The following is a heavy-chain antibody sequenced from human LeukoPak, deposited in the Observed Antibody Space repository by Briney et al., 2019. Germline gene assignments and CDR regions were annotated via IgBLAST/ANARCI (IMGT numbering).Heavy chain of an antibody. V-gene: IGHV1-3*01. Sequence: ASVKVSCKASGYTFTSYAMHWVRQAPGQRLEWMGWINAGNGNTKYSQKFQGRVTITRDTSASTAYMELSSLRFEDTAVYYCATGSGSYWPLDYWGQGTLVTVSS. CDR1: GYTFTSYA. CDR3: ATGSGSYWPLDY. CDR2: INAGNGNT. J-gene: IGHJ4*02. D-gene: IGHD1-26*01.